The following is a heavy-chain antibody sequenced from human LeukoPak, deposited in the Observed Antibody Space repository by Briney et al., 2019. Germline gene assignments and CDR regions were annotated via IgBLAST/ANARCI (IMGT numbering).Heavy chain of an antibody. CDR1: GGSISSSNW. D-gene: IGHD6-13*01. Sequence: KASETLSLTCAVSGGSISSSNWWSWVRQPPGKGLEWIGEIHHSGSTNYNPSLKSRVTISVDKSKNQFSLKLSSVTAADTAVYYCASHLGQLVYYFDYWGQGTLVTVSS. J-gene: IGHJ4*02. CDR2: IHHSGST. CDR3: ASHLGQLVYYFDY. V-gene: IGHV4-4*02.